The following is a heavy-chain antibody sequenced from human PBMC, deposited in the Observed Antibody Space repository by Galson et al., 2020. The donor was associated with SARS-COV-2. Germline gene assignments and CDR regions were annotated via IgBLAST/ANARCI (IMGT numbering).Heavy chain of an antibody. J-gene: IGHJ3*02. CDR1: GFTFSSYG. CDR3: AKAQSGSYYDAFYI. CDR2: ISYDGSNK. Sequence: TGGSLRLSCAASGFTFSSYGMHWVRQAPGKGLEWVAVISYDGSNKYYADSVKGRFTISRDNSKNTLYLQMNSLRAEDTAVYYCAKAQSGSYYDAFYIWGQGTMVTVSS. V-gene: IGHV3-30*18. D-gene: IGHD1-26*01.